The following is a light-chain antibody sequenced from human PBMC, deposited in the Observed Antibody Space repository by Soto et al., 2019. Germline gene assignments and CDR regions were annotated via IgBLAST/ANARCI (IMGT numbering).Light chain of an antibody. CDR1: TGDVTSGHY. Sequence: QAVVTQEPSLTVFPGGTVTLTCGSSTGDVTSGHYPYWFQQKPGQAPRTLIYDTSNKHSWTPARFSGSLLGGKAALTLSGAQPEDEAIYYCLLAYSSSRPVFGGGTKLTVL. CDR2: DTS. V-gene: IGLV7-46*01. J-gene: IGLJ2*01. CDR3: LLAYSSSRPV.